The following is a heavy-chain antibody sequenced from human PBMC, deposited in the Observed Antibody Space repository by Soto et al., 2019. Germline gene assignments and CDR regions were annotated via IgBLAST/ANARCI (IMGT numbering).Heavy chain of an antibody. J-gene: IGHJ6*02. CDR2: ISAYNGNT. D-gene: IGHD3-3*01. Sequence: ASVKVSCKASGYTFTSYGISWVRQAPGQGLEWMGWISAYNGNTNYAQKLQGRVTMTTDTSTSPAYMELRSLRSDDTAVYYCARDQGYDFWSGYYTAATLFEHYYYGMDVWGQGTTVTVSS. CDR1: GYTFTSYG. V-gene: IGHV1-18*01. CDR3: ARDQGYDFWSGYYTAATLFEHYYYGMDV.